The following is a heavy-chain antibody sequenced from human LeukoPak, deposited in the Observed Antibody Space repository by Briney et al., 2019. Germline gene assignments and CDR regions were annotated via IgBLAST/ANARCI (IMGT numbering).Heavy chain of an antibody. CDR2: ISGSGGAT. CDR1: GFTFSSYT. D-gene: IGHD5-12*01. V-gene: IGHV3-64*01. Sequence: GGSLRLSCAASGFTFSSYTMYWVRQAPGTGLEYVSGISGSGGATYYANSVNDRFTISRDNSKNTLYLQMNSLRAEDTALYYCAKGGPLQWLRFDYWGQGTLVTVSS. CDR3: AKGGPLQWLRFDY. J-gene: IGHJ4*02.